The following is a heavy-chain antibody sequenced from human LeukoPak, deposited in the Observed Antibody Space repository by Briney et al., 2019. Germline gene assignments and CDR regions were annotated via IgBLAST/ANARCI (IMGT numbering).Heavy chain of an antibody. V-gene: IGHV4-59*01. CDR2: VYYGGST. D-gene: IGHD5-12*01. CDR3: ARGGIRGYSAFDKLYF. CDR1: GASINNLY. Sequence: SQSLSLTCAVSGASINNLYWTWIRQPPGKGLEWIGYVYYGGSTIYNPSLMSRVSMSVDTSKNQFSLTLTTVTVTDTAFYYCARGGIRGYSAFDKLYFWGLGTHVTASS. J-gene: IGHJ4*02.